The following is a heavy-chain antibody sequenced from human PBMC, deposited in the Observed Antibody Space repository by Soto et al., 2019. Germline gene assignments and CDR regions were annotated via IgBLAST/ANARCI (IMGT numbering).Heavy chain of an antibody. CDR1: GSSFSVYG. Sequence: GGSLRLSCETSGSSFSVYGMHWVRQAPGKGLEWVAVIWYDASKQFYAASVEGRFTISRDNSKAILYLQMNSLRAEDTAVYYCAAWAEGATEVHWGQGTLVTVSS. CDR2: IWYDASKQ. V-gene: IGHV3-33*01. D-gene: IGHD2-15*01. J-gene: IGHJ4*02. CDR3: AAWAEGATEVH.